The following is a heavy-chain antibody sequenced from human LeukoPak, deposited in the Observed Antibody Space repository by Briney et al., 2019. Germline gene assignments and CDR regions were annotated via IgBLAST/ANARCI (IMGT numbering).Heavy chain of an antibody. J-gene: IGHJ4*02. CDR1: GFTFSNYA. V-gene: IGHV3-23*01. Sequence: GGSLRLSCVASGFTFSNYAMSWVRLAPGRGLEWVSVISTSGLTTFYADSVRGRFTISRDNPKNTLYLQMNSLRVEGTAVYYCAKERREQSLDNYFDYWGQGTLVTVSS. D-gene: IGHD1-26*01. CDR3: AKERREQSLDNYFDY. CDR2: ISTSGLTT.